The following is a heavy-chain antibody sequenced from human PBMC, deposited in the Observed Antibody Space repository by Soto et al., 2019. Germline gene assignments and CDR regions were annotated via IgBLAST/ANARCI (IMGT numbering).Heavy chain of an antibody. CDR1: GFSFDNYA. Sequence: EVQLLESGGDLVQPGGSLRLSCVASGFSFDNYAMSWVSQAPGKGLEWVSAIKSDGSSTYYAASVKDRFIISRDNSKNTLYLQLNSLRAEDTAVYYCAQLGLMTFSHKHYFNHWGRGTLVTVSS. V-gene: IGHV3-23*01. CDR2: IKSDGSST. J-gene: IGHJ4*02. CDR3: AQLGLMTFSHKHYFNH. D-gene: IGHD3-16*01.